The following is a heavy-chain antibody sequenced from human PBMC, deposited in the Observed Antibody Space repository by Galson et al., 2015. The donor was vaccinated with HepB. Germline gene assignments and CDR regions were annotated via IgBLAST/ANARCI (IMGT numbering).Heavy chain of an antibody. J-gene: IGHJ6*03. CDR2: IYYSGST. Sequence: ETLSLTCTVSGGSISSYYWSWIRQPPGKGLEWIGYIYYSGSTNYNPSLKSRVTISVDTSKNQFSLKLSSVTAADTAVYYCARVPPHNLSGDPHNYYYYYYMDVWGKGTTVTVSS. D-gene: IGHD3-10*01. CDR3: ARVPPHNLSGDPHNYYYYYYMDV. V-gene: IGHV4-59*01. CDR1: GGSISSYY.